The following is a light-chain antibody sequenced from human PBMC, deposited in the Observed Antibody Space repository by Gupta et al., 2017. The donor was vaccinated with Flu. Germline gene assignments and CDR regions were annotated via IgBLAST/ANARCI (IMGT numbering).Light chain of an antibody. CDR3: QQSYNSPA. J-gene: IGKJ4*01. Sequence: DIQMTQSPSSLSASVGDRVTITCRASQSISFYLNWYQQKPGKAPKLLIYAASSLQSGVPSRFSGSGSGTDFTLTTSSLQPEDFATYYCQQSYNSPAFGGGTKVEIK. CDR2: AAS. CDR1: QSISFY. V-gene: IGKV1-39*01.